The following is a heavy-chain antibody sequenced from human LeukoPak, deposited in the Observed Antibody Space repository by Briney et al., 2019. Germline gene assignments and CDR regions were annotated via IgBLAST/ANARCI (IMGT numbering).Heavy chain of an antibody. V-gene: IGHV3-30*09. D-gene: IGHD1-1*01. CDR2: ISYDAKIK. CDR3: ARGKTGTCLGH. CDR1: GFSFSNHA. J-gene: IGHJ5*02. Sequence: QPGGSLRLSCAASGFSFSNHAMHWVRQAPGKGLEWVSFISYDAKIKFYVDSVEGRFAISRDNSKNTLQLQMNSLRVEDTAIYYCARGKTGTCLGHWGQGILVTVSS.